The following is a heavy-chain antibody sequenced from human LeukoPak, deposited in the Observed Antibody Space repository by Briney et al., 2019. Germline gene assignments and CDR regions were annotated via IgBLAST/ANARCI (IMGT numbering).Heavy chain of an antibody. V-gene: IGHV1-18*01. J-gene: IGHJ3*02. CDR1: GYTFTSYG. CDR2: ISAYNGNT. Sequence: ASVKVSCKASGYTFTSYGISWVRQAPGQGLEWMGWISAYNGNTNYAQKLQGRVTTTTDTSTSTAYMELRSLRSDDTAVYYCARGVFVGATPAGAFDIWGQGTMVTVSS. D-gene: IGHD1-26*01. CDR3: ARGVFVGATPAGAFDI.